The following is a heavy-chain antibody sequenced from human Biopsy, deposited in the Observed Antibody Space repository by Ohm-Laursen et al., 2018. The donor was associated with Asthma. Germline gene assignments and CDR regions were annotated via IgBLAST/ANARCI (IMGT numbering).Heavy chain of an antibody. Sequence: SLRLSCSASGFSFSDYYMTWMRQAPGKGLEWVASISSSGSTRYPSESLLGRYTMSRDNAQQTMSLEVRSLRVEDTAIYYCARVLESSGWGPYHFFALDVWGQGTPVAVSS. CDR3: ARVLESSGWGPYHFFALDV. V-gene: IGHV3-11*01. D-gene: IGHD6-25*01. CDR1: GFSFSDYY. CDR2: ISSSGSTR. J-gene: IGHJ6*02.